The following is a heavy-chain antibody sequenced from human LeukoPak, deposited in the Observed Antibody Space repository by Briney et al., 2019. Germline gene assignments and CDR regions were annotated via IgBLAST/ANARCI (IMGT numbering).Heavy chain of an antibody. V-gene: IGHV3-33*01. CDR1: GFTFSSYG. D-gene: IGHD3-22*01. CDR2: IWYDGSNK. CDR3: ASDSSGYSNYFDY. Sequence: GGSLRLSCAASGFTFSSYGMHWVRQAPGKGLEWVAVIWYDGSNKYYADSVKGRFTISRDNSKNTLCLQMNSLRAEDTAVYYCASDSSGYSNYFDYWGQGTLVTVSS. J-gene: IGHJ4*02.